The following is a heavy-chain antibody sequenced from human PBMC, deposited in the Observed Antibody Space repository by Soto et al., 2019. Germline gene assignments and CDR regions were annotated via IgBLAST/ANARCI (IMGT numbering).Heavy chain of an antibody. Sequence: PSETLSLTCTVSGGSISNYYWNWIRQPPGKGLEWIGYIYYTGTTNYNPSLESRVTISVDPSKNHFSLKLNSVTAADTAVYYCARSTIAPHLLMYPFDSWGQGTLVTVSS. D-gene: IGHD6-6*01. J-gene: IGHJ4*01. CDR2: IYYTGTT. CDR1: GGSISNYY. CDR3: ARSTIAPHLLMYPFDS. V-gene: IGHV4-59*01.